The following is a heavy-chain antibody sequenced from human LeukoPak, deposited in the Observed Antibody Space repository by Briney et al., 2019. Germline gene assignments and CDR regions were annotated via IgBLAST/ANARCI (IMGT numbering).Heavy chain of an antibody. D-gene: IGHD6-19*01. CDR2: IKSDGSST. CDR3: ARGGSGSGWYEPRDY. CDR1: GFTFSNYW. Sequence: GGSLILSCAASGFTFSNYWMHWVRQAPGKGLVWVSRIKSDGSSTNYADSVKGRFTISRDNAKNTLYLQMNSLRAEDTAVYYCARGGSGSGWYEPRDYWGQGTLVIVSS. J-gene: IGHJ4*02. V-gene: IGHV3-74*01.